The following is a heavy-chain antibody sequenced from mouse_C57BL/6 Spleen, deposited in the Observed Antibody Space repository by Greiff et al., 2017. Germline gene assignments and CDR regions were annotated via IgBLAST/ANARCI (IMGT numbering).Heavy chain of an antibody. CDR2: IYPSDSET. CDR3: ARTGIFATVVGYFDY. J-gene: IGHJ2*01. V-gene: IGHV1-61*01. Sequence: QVQLQQPGAELVRPGSSVKLSCKASGYTFTSYWMDWVKQRPGQGLEWIGNIYPSDSETHYNQKFKDKATLTVDKSSSTAYMQLSSLTSEDSAVYYCARTGIFATVVGYFDYWGQGTTLTVSS. CDR1: GYTFTSYW. D-gene: IGHD1-1*01.